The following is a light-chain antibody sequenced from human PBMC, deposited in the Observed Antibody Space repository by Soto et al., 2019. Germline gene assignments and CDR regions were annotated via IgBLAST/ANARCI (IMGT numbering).Light chain of an antibody. J-gene: IGLJ3*02. CDR1: SGFNVGTYR. V-gene: IGLV5-45*03. CDR2: TKADSDK. Sequence: QLVLTQPSSLSASPGASASLTCTLRSGFNVGTYRIYWYQQKPGSPPQYLLKTKADSDKEEGSGVPSRFSASKDASANAGILLISGLQSEDEGDYYCMIWHSSTWVFGGGTQLTVL. CDR3: MIWHSSTWV.